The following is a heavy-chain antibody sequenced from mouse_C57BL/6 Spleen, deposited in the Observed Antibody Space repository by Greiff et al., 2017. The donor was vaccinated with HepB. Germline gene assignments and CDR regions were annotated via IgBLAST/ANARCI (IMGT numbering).Heavy chain of an antibody. CDR2: IDPNSGGT. Sequence: QVQLQQPGAELVQPGASVQLSCKASGYTFTSYWMHWVKQRPGRGLEWIGRIDPNSGGTKYNEKFKSKATLTVDKPSSTAYMQLSSLTSEAFAVYYGARGDYYGSPDHWGQGTTPTVSS. D-gene: IGHD1-1*01. J-gene: IGHJ2*01. CDR3: ARGDYYGSPDH. V-gene: IGHV1-72*01. CDR1: GYTFTSYW.